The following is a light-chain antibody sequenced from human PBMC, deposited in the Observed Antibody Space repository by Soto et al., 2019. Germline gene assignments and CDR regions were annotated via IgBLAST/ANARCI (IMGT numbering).Light chain of an antibody. Sequence: SYELTQPPSVSVAPGQTARITCGGKNIGSKSVHWYQQKPGQAPVLGVYDDSDRPSGIPERFSGSNSGNTATLTISRVEAGDEADYYCQVWDSSSDHWVFGGGTQLTVL. CDR1: NIGSKS. J-gene: IGLJ3*02. V-gene: IGLV3-21*02. CDR2: DDS. CDR3: QVWDSSSDHWV.